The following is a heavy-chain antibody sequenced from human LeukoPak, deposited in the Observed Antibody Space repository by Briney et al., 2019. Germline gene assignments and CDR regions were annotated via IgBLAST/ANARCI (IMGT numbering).Heavy chain of an antibody. Sequence: GESLKISCKASGYIFATYWIVWVRQMPGKGLEWMGIIFPGDSDTRYSSSFQGQVTISADKSINTAYVQWRSLKASDTALYYCARRTYCSSTSCYATYYFDYWGQGTLVTVSS. V-gene: IGHV5-51*01. J-gene: IGHJ4*02. CDR2: IFPGDSDT. CDR3: ARRTYCSSTSCYATYYFDY. D-gene: IGHD2-2*01. CDR1: GYIFATYW.